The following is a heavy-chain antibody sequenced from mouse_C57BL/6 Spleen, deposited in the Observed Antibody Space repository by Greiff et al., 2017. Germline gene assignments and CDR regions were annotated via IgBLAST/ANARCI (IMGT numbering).Heavy chain of an antibody. CDR1: GYAFSSYW. D-gene: IGHD1-2*01. Sequence: QVQLQQSGAELVKPGASVKISCKASGYAFSSYWMNWVKQRPGKGLEWVGQIYPGGGDTNYNGKFKGKATLTADKSASTAYMQLSSLTSEDSAVYFCARSHYGGCYFDDWGQGTTLTVAS. V-gene: IGHV1-80*01. CDR2: IYPGGGDT. J-gene: IGHJ2*01. CDR3: ARSHYGGCYFDD.